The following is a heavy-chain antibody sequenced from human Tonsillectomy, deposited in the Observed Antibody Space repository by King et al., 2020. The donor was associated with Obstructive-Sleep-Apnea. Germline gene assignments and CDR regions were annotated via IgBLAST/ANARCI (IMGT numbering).Heavy chain of an antibody. Sequence: VQLVESGGDLVQPGGSLRLSCAASGFTFSSYAMSWVRQAPGKGLEWVSAISGSGGTTYYADSVKGRFTISRDNSKNTLYLQMNSLRAEDTAVYYCAKDSIAVLPAAMHVYYYGMGVWGQGTTVTVSS. J-gene: IGHJ6*02. CDR1: GFTFSSYA. CDR3: AKDSIAVLPAAMHVYYYGMGV. CDR2: ISGSGGTT. V-gene: IGHV3-23*04. D-gene: IGHD2-2*01.